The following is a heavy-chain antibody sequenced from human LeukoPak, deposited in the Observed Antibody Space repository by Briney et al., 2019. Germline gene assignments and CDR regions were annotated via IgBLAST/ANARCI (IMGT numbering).Heavy chain of an antibody. CDR3: ARDLLGAFDI. CDR2: IYYSGST. D-gene: IGHD3-3*02. J-gene: IGHJ3*02. Sequence: SETLSLTCTVSGGSISSYYWSWIRQPPGKGLEWIGYIYYSGSTNYNPSLKSRVTISVDTSKNQFSLKLSSVTAADTAVYYCARDLLGAFDIWGQGTMVTVSS. V-gene: IGHV4-59*08. CDR1: GGSISSYY.